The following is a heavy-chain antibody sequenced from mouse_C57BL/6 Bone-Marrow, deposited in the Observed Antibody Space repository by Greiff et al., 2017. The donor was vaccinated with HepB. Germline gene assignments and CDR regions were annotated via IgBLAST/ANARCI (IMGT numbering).Heavy chain of an antibody. CDR3: ARYPLYDYDGFAY. D-gene: IGHD2-4*01. V-gene: IGHV7-3*01. CDR2: IRNKANGYTT. Sequence: EVKVVESGGGLVQPGGSLSLSCAASGFTFTDYYMSWVRQPPGKALEWLGFIRNKANGYTTEYSASVKGRFTISRDNYQSILYLQMNALRAEDSATYYCARYPLYDYDGFAYWGQGTLVTVSA. J-gene: IGHJ3*01. CDR1: GFTFTDYY.